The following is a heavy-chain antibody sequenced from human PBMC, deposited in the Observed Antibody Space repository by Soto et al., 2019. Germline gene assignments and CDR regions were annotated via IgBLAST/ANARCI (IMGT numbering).Heavy chain of an antibody. D-gene: IGHD1-26*01. Sequence: SQTLSLTCAISGDSVSSNSAAWNWIRQSPSRGLEWLGRTYYRTKWYNDYAVSVKSRVTIDADTSKNQFSLQLNSVTPEDTAVYSCARDWAVGGTTAGMDVWGQGTTVTVSS. CDR3: ARDWAVGGTTAGMDV. CDR2: TYYRTKWYN. J-gene: IGHJ6*02. V-gene: IGHV6-1*01. CDR1: GDSVSSNSAA.